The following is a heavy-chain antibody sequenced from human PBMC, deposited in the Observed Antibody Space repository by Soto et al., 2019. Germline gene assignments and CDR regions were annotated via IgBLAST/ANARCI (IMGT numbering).Heavy chain of an antibody. V-gene: IGHV4-31*03. CDR2: IYYSGST. D-gene: IGHD4-17*01. CDR3: ARALDYGGNYFDY. Sequence: SETLSLTCTLSGFSISSGGYYWSWIRQHPGKGLEWIGYIYYSGSTYYNPSLKSRVTISVDTSKNQFSLKLSSVTAADTAVYYCARALDYGGNYFDYWGQGTLVTVSS. CDR1: GFSISSGGYY. J-gene: IGHJ4*02.